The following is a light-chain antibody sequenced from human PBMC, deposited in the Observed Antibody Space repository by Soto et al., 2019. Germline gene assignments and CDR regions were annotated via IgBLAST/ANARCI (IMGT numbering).Light chain of an antibody. CDR1: QTISSW. J-gene: IGKJ1*01. V-gene: IGKV1-5*03. Sequence: DIQMTQSPSTLSGSLGDRVTITCRASQTISSWLAWYQQKPGKAPKLLIYKASTLKSGVPSRFSGSGSGTEFTLAISSLQPDDFATYYCQLYNSDSVAFGQGTKVQL. CDR2: KAS. CDR3: QLYNSDSVA.